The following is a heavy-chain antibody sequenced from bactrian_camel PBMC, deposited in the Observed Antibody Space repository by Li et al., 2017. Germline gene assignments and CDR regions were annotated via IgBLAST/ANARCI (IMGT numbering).Heavy chain of an antibody. D-gene: IGHD3*01. CDR3: AAETAPCRHISMVRSAFY. J-gene: IGHJ4*01. CDR2: IGSDHTPT. CDR1: GYTYSSYC. Sequence: VQLVESGGGLVQPGGSLRLACVGSGYTYSSYCLAWFRQVPGTEREGVARIGSDHTPTYADSVKGRFAISRDNRGMTLYLHMTDLKPEDTAMYYCAAETAPCRHISMVRSAFYWGQGTQVTVS. V-gene: IGHV3S6*01.